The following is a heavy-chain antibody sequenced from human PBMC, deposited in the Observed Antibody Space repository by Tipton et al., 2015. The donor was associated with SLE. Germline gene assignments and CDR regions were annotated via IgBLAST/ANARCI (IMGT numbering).Heavy chain of an antibody. V-gene: IGHV4-39*07. D-gene: IGHD6-6*01. CDR2: IYHSGTA. CDR3: ARESQSFSSSGY. Sequence: TLSLTCTVSGGSISSSRYYWGWIRQPPGKGLEWIGSIYHSGTAYYNPSLKSRVTISVDTSKNQFSLKLRSVTAADTAVYYCARESQSFSSSGYWGQGTLVTISS. J-gene: IGHJ4*02. CDR1: GGSISSSRYY.